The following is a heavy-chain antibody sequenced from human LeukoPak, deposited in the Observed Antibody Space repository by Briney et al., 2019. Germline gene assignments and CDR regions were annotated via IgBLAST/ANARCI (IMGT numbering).Heavy chain of an antibody. CDR2: IYYSGST. CDR1: GGSISSSSYY. Sequence: SETLSLTCTVSGGSISSSSYYWGWIRQPPGKGLEWIGSIYYSGSTYYNPSLKSRVTISVDTSKNQFSLKLSSVTAADTAVYYCASSGSSGGWFDPWGQGTLVTVSS. V-gene: IGHV4-39*07. CDR3: ASSGSSGGWFDP. D-gene: IGHD6-6*01. J-gene: IGHJ5*02.